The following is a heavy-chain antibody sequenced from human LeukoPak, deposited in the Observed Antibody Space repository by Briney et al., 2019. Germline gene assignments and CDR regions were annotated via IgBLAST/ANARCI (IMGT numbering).Heavy chain of an antibody. V-gene: IGHV3-11*01. CDR3: ARELTLAVAGYYYYSYGMDV. Sequence: GGSLRLSCAASGFTFSDDYMSWIRQAPGKGLEWVSYISSSGSTIYYADSVKGRFTISRDNAKNSLYLQMNSLRAEDTAVYYCARELTLAVAGYYYYSYGMDVWGQGTTVTVSS. CDR2: ISSSGSTI. CDR1: GFTFSDDY. J-gene: IGHJ6*02. D-gene: IGHD6-19*01.